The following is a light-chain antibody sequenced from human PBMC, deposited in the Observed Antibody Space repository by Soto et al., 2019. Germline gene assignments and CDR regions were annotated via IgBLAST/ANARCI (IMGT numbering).Light chain of an antibody. J-gene: IGKJ5*01. CDR2: DAS. Sequence: DIQMTQSPSTLSASVGDRVTITCRASQTISSWLAWYQQKPGKAPNLLIYDASTLERGVPSRFSGTGSGTDFTLTISSLQPEDFAVYYCQQYSNWPPITFGQGTRLEIK. CDR1: QTISSW. V-gene: IGKV1-5*01. CDR3: QQYSNWPPIT.